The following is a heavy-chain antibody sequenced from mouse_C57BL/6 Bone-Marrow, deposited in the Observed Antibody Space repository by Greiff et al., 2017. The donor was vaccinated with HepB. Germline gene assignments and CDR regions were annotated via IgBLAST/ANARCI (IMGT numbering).Heavy chain of an antibody. D-gene: IGHD2-4*01. Sequence: EVKVEESGGGLVQPGGSMKLSCVASGFTFSNYWMNWVRQSPEKGLEWVAQIRLKSDNYATHYAESVKGRFTISRDDSKRSVDLQMNNVRAEDTGIYYCTTVGENYDYDPFAYWGQGTLVTVSA. J-gene: IGHJ3*01. CDR3: TTVGENYDYDPFAY. V-gene: IGHV6-3*01. CDR2: IRLKSDNYAT. CDR1: GFTFSNYW.